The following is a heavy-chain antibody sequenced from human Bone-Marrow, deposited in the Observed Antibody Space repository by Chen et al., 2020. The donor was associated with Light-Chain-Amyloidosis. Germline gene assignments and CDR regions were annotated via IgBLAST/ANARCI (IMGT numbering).Heavy chain of an antibody. J-gene: IGHJ4*02. D-gene: IGHD5-12*01. V-gene: IGHV5-51*01. Sequence: GSGYTFPNYWIGWVRQMPGKGLAWMGVIYPDDSDARYSPSFEGQVTISADKSITTAYLQWKSLKSSGTAMYYCARRRDGYNFDYWGQGTLVTVSS. CDR1: GYTFPNYW. CDR2: IYPDDSDA. CDR3: ARRRDGYNFDY.